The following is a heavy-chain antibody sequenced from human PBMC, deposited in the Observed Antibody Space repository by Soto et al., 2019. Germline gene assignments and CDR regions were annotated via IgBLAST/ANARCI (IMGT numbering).Heavy chain of an antibody. CDR2: LKSEAAGGTT. V-gene: IGHV3-15*01. Sequence: GGSLRLSCAASGFAFSIAWMRWVRQAPGKGLEWVGRLKSEAAGGTTDYAAPVKGRFTISRDDSKNTLYLQMNSLKTDDTAVYYCSYDSSRGDYWGLGTLVTVSS. CDR3: SYDSSRGDY. CDR1: GFAFSIAW. J-gene: IGHJ4*02. D-gene: IGHD3-22*01.